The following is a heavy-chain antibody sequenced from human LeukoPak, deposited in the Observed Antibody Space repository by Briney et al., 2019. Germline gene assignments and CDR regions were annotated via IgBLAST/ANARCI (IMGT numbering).Heavy chain of an antibody. Sequence: GASVKVSCKASGYTFTGYYMHWVRQAPGQGLEWMGWINPNSGGTNYAQKFQGRVTMTRNTSISTAYMELSSLRSEDTAVYYCARRGYSYGYYFDYWGQGTLVTVSS. D-gene: IGHD5-18*01. V-gene: IGHV1-2*02. CDR3: ARRGYSYGYYFDY. CDR1: GYTFTGYY. CDR2: INPNSGGT. J-gene: IGHJ4*02.